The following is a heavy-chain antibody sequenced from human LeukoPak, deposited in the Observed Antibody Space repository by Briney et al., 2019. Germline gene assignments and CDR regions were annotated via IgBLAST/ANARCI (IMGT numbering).Heavy chain of an antibody. J-gene: IGHJ4*02. Sequence: GGSLRLSCAASGFTFSSYGVHWVRQAPGKGLEWVAVISYDGSNKYYADSVKGRFTISRDNSKNTLYLQMNSLRAEDTAVYYCAKDFSVVPHYWGQGTLVTVSS. D-gene: IGHD2-15*01. CDR2: ISYDGSNK. CDR3: AKDFSVVPHY. CDR1: GFTFSSYG. V-gene: IGHV3-30*18.